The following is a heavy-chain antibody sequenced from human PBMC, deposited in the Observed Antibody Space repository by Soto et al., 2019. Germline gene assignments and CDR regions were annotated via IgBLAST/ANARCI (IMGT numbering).Heavy chain of an antibody. D-gene: IGHD3-16*02. J-gene: IGHJ5*02. CDR1: GGSFSGYY. CDR3: ARGIYDYVWGSYPGRFDP. V-gene: IGHV4-34*01. CDR2: INHSGST. Sequence: PSETLSLTCAVYGGSFSGYYWSWIRQPPGKGLEWIGEINHSGSTNYNPSLKSRVTISVDTSKNQFSLKLSSVTAADTAVYYCARGIYDYVWGSYPGRFDPWGQGTLVTVSS.